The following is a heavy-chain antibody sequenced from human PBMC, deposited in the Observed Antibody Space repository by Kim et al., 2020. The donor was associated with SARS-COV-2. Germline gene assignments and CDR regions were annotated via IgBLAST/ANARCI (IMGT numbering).Heavy chain of an antibody. J-gene: IGHJ4*02. CDR1: GFTFSSYA. CDR2: ISGSGGST. D-gene: IGHD3-16*01. V-gene: IGHV3-23*01. CDR3: ANLGGYGNDYYFDY. Sequence: GGSLRLSCAASGFTFSSYAMSWVRQAPGKGLEWVSAISGSGGSTYYADSVKGRFTISRDNSKNTLYLQMNSLRAEDTAVYYCANLGGYGNDYYFDYWGQGTLVTVSS.